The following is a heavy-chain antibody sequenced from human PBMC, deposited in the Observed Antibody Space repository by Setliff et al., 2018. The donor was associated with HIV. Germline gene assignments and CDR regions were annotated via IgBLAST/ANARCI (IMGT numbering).Heavy chain of an antibody. CDR1: GGSISSSSYY. J-gene: IGHJ3*02. V-gene: IGHV4-39*07. CDR2: IYYSGST. CDR3: ARDRFYSSSWSGGPNDASDI. Sequence: SETLSLTCTVSGGSISSSSYYWGWIRQPPGKGLEWIGSIYYSGSTYYNPSLKSRVTISVDTSKNQFSLKLSSVTAADTAVYYCARDRFYSSSWSGGPNDASDIWGPGTMVTVSS. D-gene: IGHD6-13*01.